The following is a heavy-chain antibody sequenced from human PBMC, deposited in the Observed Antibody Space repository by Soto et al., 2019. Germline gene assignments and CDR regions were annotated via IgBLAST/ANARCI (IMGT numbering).Heavy chain of an antibody. CDR1: GFTFSNAW. J-gene: IGHJ4*02. V-gene: IGHV3-15*07. CDR2: IKSKTDGETT. Sequence: PGGSLRLSCAASGFTFSNAWMNWVRQAPGKGLEWVGRIKSKTDGETTDYAAPVRGRFTISRDDSKNTLYLQMNSLKTEDTAVYYCTTVPWFSGTGGQGTLVTVSS. CDR3: TTVPWFSGT. D-gene: IGHD3-10*01.